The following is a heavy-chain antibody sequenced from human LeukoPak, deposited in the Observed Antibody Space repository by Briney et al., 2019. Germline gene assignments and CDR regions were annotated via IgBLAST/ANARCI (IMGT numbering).Heavy chain of an antibody. J-gene: IGHJ4*02. Sequence: GESLKNSCKASGYTFNNYWIGWVRQMPGRGLEWMGMLYPDGSATTYHPSFEGRVTISADKSVTTAYLEWNSLKASDTALYYCVRQGLQSGTYPAYWGPGTLVTVSS. CDR2: LYPDGSAT. CDR1: GYTFNNYW. V-gene: IGHV5-51*01. D-gene: IGHD1-26*01. CDR3: VRQGLQSGTYPAY.